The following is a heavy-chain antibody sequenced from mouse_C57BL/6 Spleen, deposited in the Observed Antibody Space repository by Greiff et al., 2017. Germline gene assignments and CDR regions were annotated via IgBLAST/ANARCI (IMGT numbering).Heavy chain of an antibody. CDR1: GYTFTSYW. CDR3: ARGYYGNYDYAMDY. D-gene: IGHD2-1*01. CDR2: IYPGSGST. Sequence: QVQLQQPGAELVKPGASVKMSCKASGYTFTSYWITWVKQRPGQGLEWIGDIYPGSGSTNYNEKFKSKATLTVDTSSSTAYMQLSSLTSDDSAVYYCARGYYGNYDYAMDYWGQGTSVTVSS. J-gene: IGHJ4*01. V-gene: IGHV1-55*01.